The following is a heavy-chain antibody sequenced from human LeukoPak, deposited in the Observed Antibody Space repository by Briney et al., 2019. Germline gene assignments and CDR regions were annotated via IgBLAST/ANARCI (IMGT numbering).Heavy chain of an antibody. V-gene: IGHV1-69*05. CDR2: ISPIFGTA. Sequence: ASVKVSCKASGRTFSSYAISWVRQAAGQGLEWMGGISPIFGTANYAQKFQGRVTITTDESTSTAYMELSSLRSEDTAVYYCARDGPSGSYYFDYGGQGTLVPVSS. D-gene: IGHD1-26*01. CDR1: GRTFSSYA. J-gene: IGHJ4*02. CDR3: ARDGPSGSYYFDY.